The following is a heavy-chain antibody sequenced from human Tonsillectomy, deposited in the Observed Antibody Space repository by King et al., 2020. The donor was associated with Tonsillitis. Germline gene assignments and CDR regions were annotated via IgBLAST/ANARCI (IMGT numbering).Heavy chain of an antibody. V-gene: IGHV4-59*01. CDR3: ARGLGGATPSWYFDL. D-gene: IGHD1-26*01. CDR1: GGSISSYY. J-gene: IGHJ2*01. CDR2: IYYSGST. Sequence: VQLQESGPGLVKPSETLSLTCTVSGGSISSYYWSWIRQPPGKGLEWIGYIYYSGSTNYNPSLKSRVTLSVDTSKNQFSLKLSSVTAADTAVYYCARGLGGATPSWYFDLWGRGTLVTVSS.